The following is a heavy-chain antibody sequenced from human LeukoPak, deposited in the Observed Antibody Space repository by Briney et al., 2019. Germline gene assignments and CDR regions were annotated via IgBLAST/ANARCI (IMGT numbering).Heavy chain of an antibody. CDR1: GGSISSYY. V-gene: IGHV4-59*08. D-gene: IGHD3-10*01. CDR3: ARATIRGDERWFDP. CDR2: IYYSGTT. Sequence: SGTLSLTCTVSGGSISSYYWSWIRQPPGKGLEWIGYIYYSGTTNYNPSLKSRVTISVDTSKNQFSVKLSAVTAADTAVYYCARATIRGDERWFDPWGQGTLVTVSS. J-gene: IGHJ5*02.